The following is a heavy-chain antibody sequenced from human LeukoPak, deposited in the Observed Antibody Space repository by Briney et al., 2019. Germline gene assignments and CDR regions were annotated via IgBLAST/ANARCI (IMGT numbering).Heavy chain of an antibody. CDR1: GFTFSSYA. CDR3: AREGGGDWYFDL. Sequence: GGSLRLSCAASGFTFSSYAMHWVRQAPGKGLEWVAVISYDGSNKYYADSVKGRFTISRDNAKNSLYLQMNGLGAEDTAVHYCAREGGGDWYFDLWGRGTLVTVSS. D-gene: IGHD2-21*01. J-gene: IGHJ2*01. CDR2: ISYDGSNK. V-gene: IGHV3-30-3*01.